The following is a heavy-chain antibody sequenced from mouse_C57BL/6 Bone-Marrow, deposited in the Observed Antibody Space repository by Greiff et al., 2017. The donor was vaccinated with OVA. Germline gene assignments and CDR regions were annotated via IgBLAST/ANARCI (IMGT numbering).Heavy chain of an antibody. V-gene: IGHV1-15*01. CDR3: TRGYSNYYAMDY. CDR1: GYTFTDYE. J-gene: IGHJ4*01. D-gene: IGHD2-5*01. Sequence: QVTLKVCGAELVRPGASVTLSCKASGYTFTDYEMHWVKQTPVHGLEWIGAIDPETGGPAYNQKFKGKAILTADKSSSTAYMELRSLTSEDSAVYYCTRGYSNYYAMDYWGQGTSVTVSS. CDR2: IDPETGGP.